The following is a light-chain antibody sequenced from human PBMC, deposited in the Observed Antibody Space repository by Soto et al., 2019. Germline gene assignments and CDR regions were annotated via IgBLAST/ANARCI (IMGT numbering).Light chain of an antibody. CDR2: KVS. CDR1: QSLVYSDGNIY. J-gene: IGKJ2*01. CDR3: MQGTHWPPYT. Sequence: DVVMTQSPLSLPVTLGQPASISCRSSQSLVYSDGNIYLTWFQQRPGQSPRRLIYKVSNRDSGVPDRFSGSGSGTDFTLRISRVEAEDVGVYYCMQGTHWPPYTFGLETKVEIK. V-gene: IGKV2-30*01.